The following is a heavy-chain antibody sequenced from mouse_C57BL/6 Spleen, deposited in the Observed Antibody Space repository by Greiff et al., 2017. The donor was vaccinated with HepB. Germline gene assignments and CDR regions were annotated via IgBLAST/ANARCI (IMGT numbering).Heavy chain of an antibody. Sequence: QVQLQQPGAELVMPGASVKLSCKASGYTSTSYWMHWVKQRPGQGLEWIGEIDPSDSYTNYNQKFKGKSTLTVDKSSSTAYMQLSSLTSEDSAVYYCARLLRGGDYFDYWGQGTTLTVSS. CDR1: GYTSTSYW. J-gene: IGHJ2*01. CDR2: IDPSDSYT. V-gene: IGHV1-69*01. CDR3: ARLLRGGDYFDY. D-gene: IGHD1-1*01.